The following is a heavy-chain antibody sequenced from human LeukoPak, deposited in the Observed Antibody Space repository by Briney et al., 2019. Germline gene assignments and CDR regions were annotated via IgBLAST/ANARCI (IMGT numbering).Heavy chain of an antibody. CDR1: GYIFTNYY. V-gene: IGHV1-46*01. D-gene: IGHD3-16*02. CDR2: INPSGGST. J-gene: IGHJ6*04. CDR3: ARDREGKDDNVGGSYRYLYRYYAMDV. Sequence: ASVKVTCKASGYIFTNYYMHWMRQPPGQGLEWMGIINPSGGSTSYAQKFQGRVTMTRNTSTSTVYMELGSLRFEETAVYYCARDREGKDDNVGGSYRYLYRYYAMDVWCKGPTATVS.